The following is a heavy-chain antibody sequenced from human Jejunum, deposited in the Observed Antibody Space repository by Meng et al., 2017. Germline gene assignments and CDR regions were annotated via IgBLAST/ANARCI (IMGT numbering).Heavy chain of an antibody. CDR3: ARGRYRSGL. D-gene: IGHD6-19*01. CDR2: ISTSGDAI. CDR1: GFSFSYYY. V-gene: IGHV3-11*01. Sequence: GESLKISCAASGFSFSYYYMTWIRQAPGKGLEWVSYISTSGDAIYYADSVKGRFTVSRDNTQNSLYLQMNSLRAEDTAVYYCARGRYRSGLWGQGTPVTVSS. J-gene: IGHJ4*01.